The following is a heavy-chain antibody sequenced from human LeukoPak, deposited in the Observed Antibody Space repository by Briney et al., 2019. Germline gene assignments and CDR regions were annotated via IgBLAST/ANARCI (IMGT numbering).Heavy chain of an antibody. CDR3: ARDHYGDYYYYYYYMDV. CDR2: IYCGGST. J-gene: IGHJ6*03. Sequence: SETLSLTCAVSGGSISGGGYSWSWIRQPPGKGLEWIGYIYCGGSTYYNPSLKSRVTISVDTSKNQFSLKLSSVTAADTAVYYCARDHYGDYYYYYYYMDVWGKGTTVTVSS. CDR1: GGSISGGGYS. D-gene: IGHD4-17*01. V-gene: IGHV4-30-4*07.